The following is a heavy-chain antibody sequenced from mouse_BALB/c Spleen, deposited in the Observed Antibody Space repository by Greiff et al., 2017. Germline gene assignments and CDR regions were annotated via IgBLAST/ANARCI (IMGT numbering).Heavy chain of an antibody. CDR3: ATRVPHYYGSYAMDY. CDR2: IYPGDGDT. J-gene: IGHJ4*01. D-gene: IGHD1-2*01. CDR1: GYTFTSYW. V-gene: IGHV1-87*01. Sequence: VKLQESGAELARPGASVKLSCKASGYTFTSYWMQWVKQRPGQGLEWIGAIYPGDGDTRYTQKFKGKATLTADKSSSTAYMQLSSLASEDSAVYYCATRVPHYYGSYAMDYWGQGTSVTVSS.